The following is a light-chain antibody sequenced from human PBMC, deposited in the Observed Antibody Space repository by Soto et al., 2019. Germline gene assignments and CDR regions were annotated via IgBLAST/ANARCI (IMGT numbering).Light chain of an antibody. V-gene: IGLV1-44*01. J-gene: IGLJ2*01. CDR3: AAWDGSLNNVL. Sequence: QPVLTQPPSASGTPGQRVTISCSGSASSIGTNTVNWYRQLPGTAPKLLIYGDNQRPSGVPDRFSGSKSGTSGSLAISGLQSEDEAEYYCAAWDGSLNNVLFGGGTKLTVL. CDR1: ASSIGTNT. CDR2: GDN.